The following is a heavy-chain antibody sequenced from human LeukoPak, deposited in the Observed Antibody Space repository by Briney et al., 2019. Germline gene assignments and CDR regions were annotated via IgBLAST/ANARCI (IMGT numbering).Heavy chain of an antibody. D-gene: IGHD3-10*01. V-gene: IGHV3-23*01. CDR1: GFTFSSYA. CDR2: ISATGGST. J-gene: IGHJ4*02. Sequence: GGTLRLSCAASGFTFSSYAMAWVRQTPGKGLESVSSISATGGSTYYAASVKGRFAISRDNSKNTVYLQMNSVRAEDTAVYYCAKWGSYYESNGYPDYWGQGTLVTVSS. CDR3: AKWGSYYESNGYPDY.